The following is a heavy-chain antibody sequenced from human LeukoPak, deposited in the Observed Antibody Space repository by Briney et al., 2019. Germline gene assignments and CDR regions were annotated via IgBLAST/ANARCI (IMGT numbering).Heavy chain of an antibody. CDR1: GGSISSHY. D-gene: IGHD3-22*01. CDR3: AKYYYDSSGCSAEYFQH. V-gene: IGHV4-59*11. J-gene: IGHJ1*01. CDR2: IYYSGST. Sequence: SETLSLTCTVSGGSISSHYWSWIRQPPGKGLEWIGYIYYSGSTNYNPSLKSRVTISVDTSKNQFSLKLSSVTAADTAVYYCAKYYYDSSGCSAEYFQHWGQGTLVTVSS.